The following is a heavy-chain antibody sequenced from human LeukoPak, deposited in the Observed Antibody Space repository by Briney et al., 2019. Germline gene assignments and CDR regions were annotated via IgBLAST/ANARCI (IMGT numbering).Heavy chain of an antibody. CDR1: AFTFSSYS. J-gene: IGHJ3*02. CDR2: ISSRGNYI. Sequence: PGGSLRLSCAASAFTFSSYSMNWVRQAPGKGLEWVSSISSRGNYIYYADSVKDRFTISRDNAQNSLYLQMNSLRVEDTAVYYCARETQEEAFDIWGQGTMVTVSS. CDR3: ARETQEEAFDI. V-gene: IGHV3-21*01.